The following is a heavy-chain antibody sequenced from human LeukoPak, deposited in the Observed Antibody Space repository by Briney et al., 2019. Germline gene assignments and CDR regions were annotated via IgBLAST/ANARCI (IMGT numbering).Heavy chain of an antibody. J-gene: IGHJ4*02. CDR1: GFTFSTYS. Sequence: SGGSLRLSCAGSGFTFSTYSMNWVRQAPGKGLEWVSSISSGNNCIYYADSVKGRFTISRDNAKNSLYLQMNSLRAEDTAVYYCARSGRDGYNYPYYWGQGTLVTVSS. V-gene: IGHV3-21*01. CDR2: ISSGNNCI. D-gene: IGHD5-24*01. CDR3: ARSGRDGYNYPYY.